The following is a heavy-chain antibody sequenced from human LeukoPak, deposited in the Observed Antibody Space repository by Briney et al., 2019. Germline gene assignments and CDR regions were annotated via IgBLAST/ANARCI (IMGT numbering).Heavy chain of an antibody. V-gene: IGHV5-51*01. Sequence: GESLKISCKVFEYSFISYWIGWVRQMPGKGLEWMGVIYPGDSDTRYSPSFQGQVTISADKSIGTAYLQWSSLKASDTAIYYCAREVVPAIHRGYFDYWGQGTLVTVSS. J-gene: IGHJ4*02. D-gene: IGHD2-2*01. CDR2: IYPGDSDT. CDR3: AREVVPAIHRGYFDY. CDR1: EYSFISYW.